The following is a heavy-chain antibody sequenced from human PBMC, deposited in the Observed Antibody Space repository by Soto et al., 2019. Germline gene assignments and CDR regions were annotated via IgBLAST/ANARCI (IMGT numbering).Heavy chain of an antibody. CDR1: GGPIRSSSHH. Sequence: SETLSLTCTVSGGPIRSSSHHWGRIRQSPGTGLEWIGSIDESGDSYYNPSLKSRVTIFVDTSKNQFSLRLISVTGADSAIYYCAREGGYVDYWGQGTLVTVSS. CDR2: IDESGDS. V-gene: IGHV4-39*02. CDR3: AREGGYVDY. D-gene: IGHD1-1*01. J-gene: IGHJ4*02.